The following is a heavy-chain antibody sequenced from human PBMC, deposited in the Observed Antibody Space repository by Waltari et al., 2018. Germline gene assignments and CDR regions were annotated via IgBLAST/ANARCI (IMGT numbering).Heavy chain of an antibody. CDR3: AKDRSGSSPQIFDY. D-gene: IGHD1-26*01. CDR2: ISGSGGST. Sequence: EVQLVESGGALVQPGGSLRLSCAASGFTFSSYAMNWVRQAPGKGLEWVSFISGSGGSTYYADSVKGSFTISRDNSKNTLYLQMNSLRPEDTAVYYCAKDRSGSSPQIFDYWGQGTLVTVSS. J-gene: IGHJ4*02. CDR1: GFTFSSYA. V-gene: IGHV3-23*04.